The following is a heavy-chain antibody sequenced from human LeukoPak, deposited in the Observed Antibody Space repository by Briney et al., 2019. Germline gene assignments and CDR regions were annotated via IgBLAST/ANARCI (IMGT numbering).Heavy chain of an antibody. V-gene: IGHV4-34*01. CDR3: ARRYDFWSGYPPPLDY. D-gene: IGHD3-3*01. CDR2: INPSRNT. CDR1: GESFSGYY. Sequence: PSETLSLTCAVFGESFSGYYWNWIRQPPGKGLEWIGQINPSRNTNYNPSLKSRVTISVDTSKKQFSLKLSSVTAADTAVYYCARRYDFWSGYPPPLDYWGQGTLVTVSS. J-gene: IGHJ4*02.